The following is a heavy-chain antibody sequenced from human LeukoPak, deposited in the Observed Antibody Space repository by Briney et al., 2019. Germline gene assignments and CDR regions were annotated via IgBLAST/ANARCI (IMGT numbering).Heavy chain of an antibody. Sequence: PGGSLRLSCAASGVPFDTYPMNWVRQAPGKGLEWVASISSSNSFKNYADSVKGRFTISRDNAQNSLYLQMSSLRAEDTGLYYCATMGEQWLLKDIWGQGTMVIVSS. CDR2: ISSSNSFK. J-gene: IGHJ3*02. CDR3: ATMGEQWLLKDI. V-gene: IGHV3-21*01. CDR1: GVPFDTYP. D-gene: IGHD6-19*01.